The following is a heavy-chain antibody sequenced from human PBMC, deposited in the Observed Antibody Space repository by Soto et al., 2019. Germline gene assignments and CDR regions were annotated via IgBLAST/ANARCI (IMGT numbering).Heavy chain of an antibody. CDR2: ISYDGSNK. CDR1: GFTFSSHG. V-gene: IGHV3-30*18. CDR3: AKDRDTYFDY. J-gene: IGHJ4*02. D-gene: IGHD5-18*01. Sequence: GGSLRLSCAASGFTFSSHGMHWVRQAPGKGLEWVAVISYDGSNKYYADSVKGRFTISRDNSKNTLYLQMNSLRAEDTAVYYCAKDRDTYFDYWGQGTLVTVSS.